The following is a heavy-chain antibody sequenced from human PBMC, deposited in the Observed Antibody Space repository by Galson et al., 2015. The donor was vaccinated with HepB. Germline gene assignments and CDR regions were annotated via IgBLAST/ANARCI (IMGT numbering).Heavy chain of an antibody. V-gene: IGHV3-21*01. Sequence: SLRLSCAASGFTFSSYSMNWVRQAPGKGLEWVSSISSSSSYIYYADSVKGRFTISRDNAKNSLYLQMNSLRAEDTAVYYCARDGDRYGSSTSCGINNWFDPWGQGTLVTVSS. CDR1: GFTFSSYS. CDR3: ARDGDRYGSSTSCGINNWFDP. CDR2: ISSSSSYI. D-gene: IGHD2-2*01. J-gene: IGHJ5*02.